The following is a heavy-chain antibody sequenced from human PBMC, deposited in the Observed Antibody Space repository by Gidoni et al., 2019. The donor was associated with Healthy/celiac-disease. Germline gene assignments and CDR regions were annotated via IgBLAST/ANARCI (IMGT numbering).Heavy chain of an antibody. Sequence: QVQLQQWGAGLLKPSETLSLTCAVYGGSFSGYYWSWIRQPPGKGLEWIGEINHSGSTNYNPSLKSRVTISVDTSKNQFSLKLSSVTAADTAVYYCARGVTVTFYYYMDVWGKGTTVTVSS. J-gene: IGHJ6*03. V-gene: IGHV4-34*01. D-gene: IGHD4-17*01. CDR3: ARGVTVTFYYYMDV. CDR1: GGSFSGYY. CDR2: INHSGST.